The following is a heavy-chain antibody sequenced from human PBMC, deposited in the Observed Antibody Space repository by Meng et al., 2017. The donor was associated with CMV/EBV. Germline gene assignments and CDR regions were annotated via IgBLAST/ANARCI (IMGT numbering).Heavy chain of an antibody. CDR2: INHSGST. CDR3: AADLSTYDSSGYHSS. D-gene: IGHD3-22*01. Sequence: SETLSLTCAVYGGSFSGYYWSWIRQPPGKGLEGIGEINHSGSTNYNPSLKSRVTISVDTSKNQFSLKLSSVTAADTAVYYCAADLSTYDSSGYHSSWGQGTLVTVSS. J-gene: IGHJ4*02. V-gene: IGHV4-34*01. CDR1: GGSFSGYY.